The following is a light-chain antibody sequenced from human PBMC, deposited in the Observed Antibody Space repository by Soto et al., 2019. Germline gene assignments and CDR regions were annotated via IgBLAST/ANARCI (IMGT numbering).Light chain of an antibody. V-gene: IGKV3D-15*01. CDR1: QSVSGD. J-gene: IGKJ4*01. CDR3: QQYDDWPLT. Sequence: EIVLTQSPATLSVSPGERATLSCRASQSVSGDLAWYHHKPGQAPRLLIYGASNRATGIPDRFSGSGSGTDFTLTISRLEPEDFAIYYCQQYDDWPLTFGGGTKVDIK. CDR2: GAS.